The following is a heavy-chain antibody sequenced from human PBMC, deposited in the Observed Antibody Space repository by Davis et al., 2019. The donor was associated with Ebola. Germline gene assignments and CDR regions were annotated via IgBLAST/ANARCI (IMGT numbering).Heavy chain of an antibody. CDR1: GFTFKTYA. CDR3: AREGYYEKYSMDV. J-gene: IGHJ6*02. Sequence: PGGSLRLSCAASGFTFKTYAMTWVRQAPGKGLEWVSVIGGEGGDIRFADSVKGRFTISRDNSKNTLYLQMNSLRAEDTAVYYCAREGYYEKYSMDVWGQGTTVTVSS. V-gene: IGHV3-23*01. CDR2: IGGEGGDI. D-gene: IGHD3-22*01.